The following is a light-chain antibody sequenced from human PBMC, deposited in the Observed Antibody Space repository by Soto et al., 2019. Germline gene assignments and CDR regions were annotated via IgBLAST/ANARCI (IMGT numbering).Light chain of an antibody. CDR3: SSYTSSAPFYV. J-gene: IGLJ1*01. Sequence: QSALTQPASVSGSPGESITISCTGASTDVDGYDYVSWYQQHPGQAPKLMIYDVNNRPSGVSYRFSGSKSGDTASLTISGLQPEDDADYYCSSYTSSAPFYVFGTGTKVTVL. CDR1: STDVDGYDY. V-gene: IGLV2-14*03. CDR2: DVN.